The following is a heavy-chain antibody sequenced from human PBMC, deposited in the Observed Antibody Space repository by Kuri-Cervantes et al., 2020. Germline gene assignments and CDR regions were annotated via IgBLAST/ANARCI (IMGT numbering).Heavy chain of an antibody. D-gene: IGHD2-15*01. CDR1: GSTFSSHA. CDR2: VSYDGSYK. CDR3: ARGGCSGGSCYSGAFDI. J-gene: IGHJ3*02. V-gene: IGHV3-30*07. Sequence: GGSLRLSCAASGSTFSSHAMHWVRQAPGKGLEWVAVVSYDGSYKDYADSVKGRCAFSRDNSKNTLYLQMNSLRAEDTAVYYCARGGCSGGSCYSGAFDIWGQGTMVTVSS.